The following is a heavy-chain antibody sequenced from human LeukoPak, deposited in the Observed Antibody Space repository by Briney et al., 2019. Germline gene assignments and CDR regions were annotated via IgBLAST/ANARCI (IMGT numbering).Heavy chain of an antibody. D-gene: IGHD2-2*01. Sequence: SETLSLTCTGSGGSISSYYWSWIRQPPGKGLVWIGYIYYSGSTNYNPSLKSRVTISVDTSKNQFSLKLSSVTAADTAVYYCASQIPAADMGSFDPWGQGTLVTVSS. CDR2: IYYSGST. J-gene: IGHJ5*02. CDR3: ASQIPAADMGSFDP. V-gene: IGHV4-59*01. CDR1: GGSISSYY.